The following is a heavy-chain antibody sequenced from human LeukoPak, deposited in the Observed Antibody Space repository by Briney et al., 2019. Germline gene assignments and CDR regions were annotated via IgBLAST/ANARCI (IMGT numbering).Heavy chain of an antibody. Sequence: PGGSLRLSCAASGFTLSSYGMHWVRQAPGKGLEWVAFIRYDGSNKYYADSVKGPFTISRDNSKNTLYLQMNSLRAEDTAVYYCAKELTIAVAGTNFDFDYWGQGTLVTVSS. CDR2: IRYDGSNK. CDR1: GFTLSSYG. D-gene: IGHD6-19*01. V-gene: IGHV3-30*02. CDR3: AKELTIAVAGTNFDFDY. J-gene: IGHJ4*02.